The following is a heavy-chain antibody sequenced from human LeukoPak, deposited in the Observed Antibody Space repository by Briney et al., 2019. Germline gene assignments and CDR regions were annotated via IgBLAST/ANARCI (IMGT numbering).Heavy chain of an antibody. V-gene: IGHV3-23*01. J-gene: IGHJ4*02. D-gene: IGHD6-19*01. CDR1: GFTFSSYG. CDR2: ISGSGGST. CDR3: AKPAISSRGWYYDY. Sequence: GGSLRLSCAASGFTFSSYGMSWVRQAPGKGLEWVSAISGSGGSTYYADSVKGRFTISRDNAKNSLYLQMNSLRAEDTAVYYCAKPAISSRGWYYDYWGQGTLVTVSS.